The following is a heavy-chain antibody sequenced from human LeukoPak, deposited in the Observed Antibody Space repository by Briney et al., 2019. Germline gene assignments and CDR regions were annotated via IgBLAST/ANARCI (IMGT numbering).Heavy chain of an antibody. J-gene: IGHJ6*02. CDR3: AREGAVANYYYGLDV. D-gene: IGHD6-19*01. Sequence: PGGSLRLSCAASGFTFSSYEMNWVRQAPGKGLEWVSYISSSGSTIYYADSVKGRFTISRDNAKNSLYLQMNSLRAEDTAVYYCAREGAVANYYYGLDVWGQGTTVTVSS. V-gene: IGHV3-48*03. CDR2: ISSSGSTI. CDR1: GFTFSSYE.